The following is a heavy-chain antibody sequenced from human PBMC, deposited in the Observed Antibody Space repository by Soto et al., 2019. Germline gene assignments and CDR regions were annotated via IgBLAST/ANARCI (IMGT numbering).Heavy chain of an antibody. J-gene: IGHJ6*02. D-gene: IGHD4-4*01. CDR1: GSTFSKAW. Sequence: VGSLRLSCAASGSTFSKAWMSWVRQAPGKGLEWVGRIKSKSDGGTTDYAAPVKGRFTISRDDSKNTLYLQMNSLKIEDTDVYYCATDMTTISDLYYGMDVWGQGTTVTVSS. CDR2: IKSKSDGGTT. V-gene: IGHV3-15*01. CDR3: ATDMTTISDLYYGMDV.